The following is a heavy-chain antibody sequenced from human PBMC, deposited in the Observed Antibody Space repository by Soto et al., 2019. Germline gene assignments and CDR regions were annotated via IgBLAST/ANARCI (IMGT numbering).Heavy chain of an antibody. V-gene: IGHV5-51*01. D-gene: IGHD6-13*01. CDR3: ARRKKTGIAAAGCSDY. Sequence: EVQLVQSGAEVKKPGESLKISCKGSGYSFTSYWIGWVRQMPGKGLEWMGIIYPGDSDTRYSPSFQGQVTISADKSISTAYLQWSSLKASDTAMYYCARRKKTGIAAAGCSDYWGQGTLVTVSS. CDR2: IYPGDSDT. CDR1: GYSFTSYW. J-gene: IGHJ4*02.